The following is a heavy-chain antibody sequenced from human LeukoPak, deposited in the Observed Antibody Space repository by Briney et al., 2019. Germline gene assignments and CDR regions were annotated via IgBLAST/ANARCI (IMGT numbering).Heavy chain of an antibody. CDR1: GDSFTSYY. J-gene: IGHJ5*02. Sequence: ASVKVSCKASGDSFTSYYMHWVRQAPGQGLEWMGIINPSGGSTSYAQKFQGRVTMTRDMSTSTVYMELSNLRSEDTAVYYCAKMGIVVVTATPAPPWFDPWGQGTLVTVSS. D-gene: IGHD2-21*02. V-gene: IGHV1-46*01. CDR3: AKMGIVVVTATPAPPWFDP. CDR2: INPSGGST.